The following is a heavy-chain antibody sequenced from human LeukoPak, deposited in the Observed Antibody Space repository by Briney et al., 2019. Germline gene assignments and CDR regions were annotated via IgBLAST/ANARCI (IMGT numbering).Heavy chain of an antibody. Sequence: EGSLRLSCATTGFTFSSYAMSWVRQAPGRGLEWVSSISGSSGSSYYTDSVKGRFTISRDYSKNTLFLQMNSLRAEDTAIYYCARGDTAMVTSHYFDLWGQGSLVTVSS. J-gene: IGHJ4*02. CDR3: ARGDTAMVTSHYFDL. D-gene: IGHD5-18*01. CDR2: ISGSSGSS. V-gene: IGHV3-23*01. CDR1: GFTFSSYA.